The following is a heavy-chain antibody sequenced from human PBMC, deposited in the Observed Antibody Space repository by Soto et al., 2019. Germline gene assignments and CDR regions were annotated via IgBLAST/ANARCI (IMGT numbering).Heavy chain of an antibody. CDR2: INHSGST. CDR1: GGSFSSYY. CDR3: ARGRQRYRYFDY. Sequence: SETLSLTCAVYGGSFSSYYWSWIRQPPGKGLEWIGEINHSGSTNYNPSLKSRVTISVDTSKNQFSLKLGSVTAADTAVYYCARGRQRYRYFDYWGQGTLVTVSS. V-gene: IGHV4-34*01. D-gene: IGHD1-1*01. J-gene: IGHJ4*02.